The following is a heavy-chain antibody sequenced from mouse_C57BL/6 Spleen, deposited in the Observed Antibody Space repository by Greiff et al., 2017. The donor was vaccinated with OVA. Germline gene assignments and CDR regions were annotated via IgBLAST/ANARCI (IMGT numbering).Heavy chain of an antibody. V-gene: IGHV1-81*01. CDR3: GRRDYSKGDWYFDV. D-gene: IGHD2-5*01. CDR1: GYTFTSYG. Sequence: QVHVKQSGAELARPGASVKLSCKASGYTFTSYGISWVKQRTGQGLEWIGEIYPRSGNTYYNEKFKGKATLTADKSSSTAYMELRSLTSEDAAVYLCGRRDYSKGDWYFDVWGTGTTVTVSS. CDR2: IYPRSGNT. J-gene: IGHJ1*03.